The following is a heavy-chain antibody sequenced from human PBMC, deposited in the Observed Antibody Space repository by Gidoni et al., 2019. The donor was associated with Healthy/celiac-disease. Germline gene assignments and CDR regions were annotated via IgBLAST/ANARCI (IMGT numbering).Heavy chain of an antibody. CDR3: ARDRVVVVPAASDAFDI. CDR1: GFTFSSYS. J-gene: IGHJ3*02. Sequence: EVQLVESGGGLVQPGGSLRLSCAASGFTFSSYSMNWVRQAPGNGLEWVSYISSSSSTIYYADSVKGRFTISRDNAKNSLYLQMNSLRDEDTAVYYCARDRVVVVPAASDAFDIWGQGTMVTVSS. V-gene: IGHV3-48*02. D-gene: IGHD2-2*01. CDR2: ISSSSSTI.